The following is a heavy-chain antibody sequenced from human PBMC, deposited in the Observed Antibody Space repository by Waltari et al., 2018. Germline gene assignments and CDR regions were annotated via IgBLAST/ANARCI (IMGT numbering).Heavy chain of an antibody. CDR3: ARGPRVATFDY. D-gene: IGHD3-3*01. V-gene: IGHV4-34*01. J-gene: IGHJ4*02. CDR2: INHSGST. Sequence: QVQLQQWGAGLLKPSETLSLTCAVYGESFSNYYWTWIRQPPGKGLEWIGEINHSGSTTYNPSLKSRVTISVDTSKNQFSLKLSFVTAADTAVYYCARGPRVATFDYWGQGTLVTVST. CDR1: GESFSNYY.